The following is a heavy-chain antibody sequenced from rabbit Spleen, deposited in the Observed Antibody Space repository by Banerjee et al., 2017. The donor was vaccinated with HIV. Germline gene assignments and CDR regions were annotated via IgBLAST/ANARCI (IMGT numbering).Heavy chain of an antibody. CDR1: GFSFSSYY. Sequence: QEQLVESGGDPVKPEGSLTLTCTASGFSFSSYYMNWVRQAPGKGLEWIGYIDPVFGIAYYVNWVNGRFSISRENAPNTVFLQMTSLTASDTATYFCARDGAGGSYFALWGQGTLVTVS. V-gene: IGHV1S47*01. J-gene: IGHJ3*01. CDR2: IDPVFGIA. D-gene: IGHD8-1*01. CDR3: ARDGAGGSYFAL.